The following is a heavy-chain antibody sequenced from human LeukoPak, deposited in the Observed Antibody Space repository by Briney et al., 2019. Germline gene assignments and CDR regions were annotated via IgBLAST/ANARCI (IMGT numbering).Heavy chain of an antibody. D-gene: IGHD3-22*01. CDR1: GITLSNYG. CDR2: ISDSGGRT. CDR3: AKRGVVIRVILVGFHKEAQYFDS. Sequence: GGSPRLSCAVSGITLSNYGMSWVRQTPGKGLEWVAGISDSGGRTNYADSVKGRFTISRDNPKNTLYLQMNSLRAEDTAVYFCAKRGVVIRVILVGFHKEAQYFDSWGQGALVTVSS. V-gene: IGHV3-23*01. J-gene: IGHJ4*02.